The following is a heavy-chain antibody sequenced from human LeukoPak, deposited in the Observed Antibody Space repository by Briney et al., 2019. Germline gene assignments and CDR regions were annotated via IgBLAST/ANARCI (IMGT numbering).Heavy chain of an antibody. CDR3: ARDRSDRVSRTFDY. V-gene: IGHV3-33*01. CDR1: GFTFSSYG. CDR2: IWYDGSNK. Sequence: PGRSLRLSCAASGFTFSSYGMHRVRQAPGKELEWVAVIWYDGSNKYYADSVKGRFTISRDNSKNTLYLQMNSLRAEDTAVYYCARDRSDRVSRTFDYWGQGTLVTVSS. D-gene: IGHD6-13*01. J-gene: IGHJ4*02.